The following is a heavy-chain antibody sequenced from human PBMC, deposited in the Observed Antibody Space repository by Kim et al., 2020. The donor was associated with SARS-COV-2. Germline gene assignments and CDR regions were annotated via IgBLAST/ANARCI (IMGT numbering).Heavy chain of an antibody. Sequence: GGSLRLSCAASGFTFSNAWMSWVRQAPGKGLEWVGRIKSKTDGGTTDYAAPVKGRFTISRDDSKNTLYLQMNSLKTEDTAVYYCTTDIMTTVVTRDYWGQGTLVTVSS. J-gene: IGHJ4*02. D-gene: IGHD4-17*01. CDR3: TTDIMTTVVTRDY. V-gene: IGHV3-15*01. CDR2: IKSKTDGGTT. CDR1: GFTFSNAW.